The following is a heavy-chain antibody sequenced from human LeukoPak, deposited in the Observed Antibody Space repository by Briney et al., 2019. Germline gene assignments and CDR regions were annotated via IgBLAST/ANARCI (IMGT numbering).Heavy chain of an antibody. Sequence: ASVKVSCKASGYTFTGYYMHWVRQAPGQGLEWMGIINPSGGSTSYAQKFQGRVTMTRDMSTSTVYMELSSLRSEDTAVYYCARVARGAFDIWGQGTMVTVSS. CDR3: ARVARGAFDI. D-gene: IGHD5-12*01. V-gene: IGHV1-46*01. CDR2: INPSGGST. J-gene: IGHJ3*02. CDR1: GYTFTGYY.